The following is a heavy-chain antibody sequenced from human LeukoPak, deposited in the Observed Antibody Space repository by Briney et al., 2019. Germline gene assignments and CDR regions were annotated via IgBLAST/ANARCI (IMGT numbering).Heavy chain of an antibody. CDR1: GGSISSYY. J-gene: IGHJ4*02. V-gene: IGHV4-59*01. Sequence: PSETLSLTCTVSGGSISSYYWSWIRQPPGKGLEWIGYIYYSGSTNYNPSLKSRVTISVDTSKNQFSLKPSSVTAADTAVYYCARPAHYGSGSYPYYFDYWGQGTLVTVSS. CDR3: ARPAHYGSGSYPYYFDY. D-gene: IGHD3-10*01. CDR2: IYYSGST.